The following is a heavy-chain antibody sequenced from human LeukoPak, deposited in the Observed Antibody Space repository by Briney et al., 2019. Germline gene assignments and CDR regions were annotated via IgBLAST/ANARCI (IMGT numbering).Heavy chain of an antibody. CDR1: GYSISSGYY. D-gene: IGHD6-19*01. CDR2: IYHSGST. V-gene: IGHV4-38-2*02. Sequence: PSETLSLTCTVSGYSISSGYYWGWIRQPPGKGLEWIGSIYHSGSTYYNPSLKSRVTISVDTSKNQFSLKLSSVTAADTAVYYCARVAEAGAFDIWGQGTMVTVSS. CDR3: ARVAEAGAFDI. J-gene: IGHJ3*02.